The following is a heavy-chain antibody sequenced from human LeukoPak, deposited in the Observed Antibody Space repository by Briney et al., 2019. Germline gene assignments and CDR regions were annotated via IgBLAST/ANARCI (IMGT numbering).Heavy chain of an antibody. V-gene: IGHV4-59*08. CDR1: GGSISSYY. J-gene: IGHJ4*02. CDR3: ASSRAVYDSSGYYSPGFDY. CDR2: IYYSGST. Sequence: PSETLSLTCTVSGGSISSYYWSWIRQPPGKGLEWIGYIYYSGSTYYNPSLKSRVTISVDTSKNQFSLKLSSVTAADTAVYYCASSRAVYDSSGYYSPGFDYWGQGTLVTVSS. D-gene: IGHD3-22*01.